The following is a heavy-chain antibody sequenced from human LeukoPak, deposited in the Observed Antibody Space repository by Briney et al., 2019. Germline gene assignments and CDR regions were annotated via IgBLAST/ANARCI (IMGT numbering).Heavy chain of an antibody. J-gene: IGHJ4*02. CDR2: IHASGPT. CDR1: GGSISTYY. CDR3: ARHDACIAPRPFDN. Sequence: SETLSLTCTVSGGSISTYYWSWIRRPPGKGLEWIAYIHASGPTNYNTSLKRRITISVETSKNQFSLKLSSVTAADTAVYYCARHDACIAPRPFDNCGQGTLVSVSS. V-gene: IGHV4-4*09. D-gene: IGHD6-6*01.